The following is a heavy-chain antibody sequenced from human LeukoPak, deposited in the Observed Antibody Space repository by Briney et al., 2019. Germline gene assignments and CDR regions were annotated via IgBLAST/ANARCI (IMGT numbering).Heavy chain of an antibody. Sequence: GGSLRLSCAASGFTLSTYSMNWVRQAPGKGLEWVSYISRSSSTIYYADSVKGRFTISRDNAKNSLYLQMNSLRDEDTAVYYCARGGSGYGDYYYFYGMDVWGQGTTVTVSS. J-gene: IGHJ6*02. CDR1: GFTLSTYS. CDR2: ISRSSSTI. V-gene: IGHV3-48*02. CDR3: ARGGSGYGDYYYFYGMDV. D-gene: IGHD3-22*01.